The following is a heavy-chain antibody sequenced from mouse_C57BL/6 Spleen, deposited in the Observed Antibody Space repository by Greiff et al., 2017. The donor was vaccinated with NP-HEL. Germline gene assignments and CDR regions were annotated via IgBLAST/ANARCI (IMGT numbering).Heavy chain of an antibody. CDR1: GYSFTGYY. D-gene: IGHD2-4*01. CDR2: INPSTGGT. J-gene: IGHJ4*01. Sequence: VQLQQPGPELVKPGASVKISCKASGYSFTGYYMNWVKQSPEKSLEWIGEINPSTGGTTYNQKFKAKATLTVDKSSSTAYMQLKSLTSEDSAVYYCARRDYDYDYYAMDYWGQGTSVTVSS. CDR3: ARRDYDYDYYAMDY. V-gene: IGHV1-42*01.